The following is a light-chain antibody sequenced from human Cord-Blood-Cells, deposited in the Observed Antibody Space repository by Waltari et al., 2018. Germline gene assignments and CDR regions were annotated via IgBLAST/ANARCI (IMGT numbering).Light chain of an antibody. CDR3: SSYTSSSTVVV. CDR2: DVS. V-gene: IGLV2-14*01. CDR1: SSDVGGYNY. Sequence: QSALTQPASASGSPGHSITISCTGTSSDVGGYNYVSWYQQHPGKAPKLMIYDVSNRPSGVSNRFSGSKSGNTASLTISGLQAEDEADYYCSSYTSSSTVVVFGGGTKLTVL. J-gene: IGLJ2*01.